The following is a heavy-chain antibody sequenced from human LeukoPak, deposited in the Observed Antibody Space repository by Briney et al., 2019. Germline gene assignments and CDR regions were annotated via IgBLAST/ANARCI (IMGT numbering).Heavy chain of an antibody. V-gene: IGHV4-34*01. D-gene: IGHD1-26*01. J-gene: IGHJ4*02. CDR3: ARFRKLLPRAAGDY. CDR2: INHSGST. CDR1: GGSFSGYY. Sequence: KPSETLSLTCAVYGGSFSGYYWRWIRQPPGKGLEWIGEINHSGSTNYNPSLKSRVTISVDTSKNQFSLKLSSVTAADTAVYYCARFRKLLPRAAGDYWGQGTLVTVSS.